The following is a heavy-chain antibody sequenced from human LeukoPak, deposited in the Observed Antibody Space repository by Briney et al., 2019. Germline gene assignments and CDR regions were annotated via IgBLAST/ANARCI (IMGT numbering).Heavy chain of an antibody. Sequence: SETPSLTCTVSGGSIDSSGSYWGWIRQPPGKGLEWIGCVYYGGDAYYNPSLKSRVTISADLSKNQFSLSLISVTAADTALYYCARLFSRGWPYYYGLGAWGQGNTVTVSS. CDR1: GGSIDSSGSY. J-gene: IGHJ6*02. V-gene: IGHV4-39*01. CDR3: ARLFSRGWPYYYGLGA. D-gene: IGHD6-19*01. CDR2: VYYGGDA.